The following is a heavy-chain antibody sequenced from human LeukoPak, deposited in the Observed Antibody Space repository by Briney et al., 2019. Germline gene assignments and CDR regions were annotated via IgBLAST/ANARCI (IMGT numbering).Heavy chain of an antibody. Sequence: GESLKISCKDSGNSFPNYWIGWVRQMPGKGLEWLGIIYPADSDTKYSPSFQGQVTISADKSISTAYLQWSSLKASDTAMYYCARHRKIAAAGTRDYYYYMDVWGKGTTVTISS. CDR3: ARHRKIAAAGTRDYYYYMDV. CDR2: IYPADSDT. CDR1: GNSFPNYW. V-gene: IGHV5-51*01. J-gene: IGHJ6*03. D-gene: IGHD6-13*01.